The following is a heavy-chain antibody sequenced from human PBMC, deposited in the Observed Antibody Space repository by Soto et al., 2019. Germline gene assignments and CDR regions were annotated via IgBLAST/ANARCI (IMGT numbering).Heavy chain of an antibody. Sequence: QGQLVQSGAEVRKPGSSVRVSCKASGGSFNRHTISWVRQAPGQGLEWMGGIIPIFGTANHAQKFQGRVTIIADESTSTVYMELSSLRSDDTAIYYCARGWGYDSTDYYYAYWGQGTLFIVSS. CDR1: GGSFNRHT. CDR3: ARGWGYDSTDYYYAY. J-gene: IGHJ4*02. V-gene: IGHV1-69*01. CDR2: IIPIFGTA. D-gene: IGHD3-22*01.